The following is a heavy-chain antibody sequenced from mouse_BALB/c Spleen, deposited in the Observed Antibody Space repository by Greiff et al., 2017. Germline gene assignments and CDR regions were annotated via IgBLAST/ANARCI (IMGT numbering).Heavy chain of an antibody. CDR1: GFNIKDTY. V-gene: IGHV14-3*02. J-gene: IGHJ2*01. D-gene: IGHD1-2*01. CDR2: IDPANGNT. Sequence: VQLQQSGAELVKPGASVKLSCTASGFNIKDTYMHWVKQRPEQGLEWIGRIDPANGNTKYDPKFQGKATITADTSSNTAYLQLSSLTSEDTAVYYCASFITTAPYYCDYWGQGTTLTVSS. CDR3: ASFITTAPYYCDY.